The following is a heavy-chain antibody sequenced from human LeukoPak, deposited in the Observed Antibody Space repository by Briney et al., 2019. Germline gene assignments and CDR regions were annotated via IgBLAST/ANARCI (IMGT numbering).Heavy chain of an antibody. Sequence: GASVKVSCKASGYTFNIYGITWVRQAPGQGLEWMGWISTYNGYTNYAQKFQGRVTMTTDTSTNTAYMELRSLRSDDTAIYYCARDGKGRYDFRENDYWGQGTLVTVSS. CDR2: ISTYNGYT. D-gene: IGHD3-3*01. CDR3: ARDGKGRYDFRENDY. CDR1: GYTFNIYG. J-gene: IGHJ4*02. V-gene: IGHV1-18*01.